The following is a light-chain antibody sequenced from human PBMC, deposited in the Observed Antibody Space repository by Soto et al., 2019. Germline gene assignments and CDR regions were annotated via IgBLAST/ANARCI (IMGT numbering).Light chain of an antibody. CDR3: QQANSFPIT. V-gene: IGKV1-12*01. CDR1: ESIDSW. Sequence: DIQMTQSPSTLSASVGDRVTIPCRASESIDSWLAWHQQKPGKAPKLLIYAASSLQSGVPSRFSGSGSGTDFTLTISSLQPEDFATYYCQQANSFPITFGQGTRLEIK. J-gene: IGKJ5*01. CDR2: AAS.